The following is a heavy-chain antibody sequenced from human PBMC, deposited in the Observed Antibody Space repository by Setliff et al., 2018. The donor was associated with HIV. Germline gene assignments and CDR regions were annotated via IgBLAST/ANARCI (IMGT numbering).Heavy chain of an antibody. J-gene: IGHJ4*02. CDR3: ARGPIRYSSGVRWFLGVESWYSGIDY. V-gene: IGHV4-31*03. Sequence: LSLTCTVSGGSISSGGYYWNWIRQHPGKGLEWIGYIHYSGSTYYNPSLASRVTMLIDMSKNQLSLKLSSVTAADTAVYFCARGPIRYSSGVRWFLGVESWYSGIDYWGQGTRVTVSS. D-gene: IGHD2-15*01. CDR1: GGSISSGGYY. CDR2: IHYSGST.